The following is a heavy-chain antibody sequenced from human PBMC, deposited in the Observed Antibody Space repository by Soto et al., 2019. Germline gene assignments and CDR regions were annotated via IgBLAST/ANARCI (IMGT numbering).Heavy chain of an antibody. CDR2: ISPSGTT. Sequence: SETLSLTCAVYGGSFSNNYWTWFRQPPEKGLEWIGEISPSGTTKYIPSLKSRGTISVDTSRKQFFLKVTSVSAADTAVYYCATSLWFGTQPEIWGPGTLVIVSS. J-gene: IGHJ4*02. D-gene: IGHD3-10*01. CDR1: GGSFSNNY. CDR3: ATSLWFGTQPEI. V-gene: IGHV4-34*01.